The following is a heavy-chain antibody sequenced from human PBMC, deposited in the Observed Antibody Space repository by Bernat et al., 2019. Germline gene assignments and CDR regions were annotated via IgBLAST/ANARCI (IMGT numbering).Heavy chain of an antibody. CDR2: ISLSGGST. Sequence: EVQLEESGGGLVQPGGSLRLSCAASGFAFSNYALSWVRQAPGKGLEWVSTISLSGGSTYYADSVKGRFTISRDNSRDTLYLQMNSLGADDTAVYYCAKDGFNSGWFFDYWGQGTLVTVSS. D-gene: IGHD6-19*01. V-gene: IGHV3-23*04. CDR3: AKDGFNSGWFFDY. J-gene: IGHJ4*02. CDR1: GFAFSNYA.